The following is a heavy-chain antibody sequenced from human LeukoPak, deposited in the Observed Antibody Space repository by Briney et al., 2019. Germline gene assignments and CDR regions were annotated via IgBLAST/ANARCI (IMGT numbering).Heavy chain of an antibody. Sequence: ASVKVSCKASGYTFTSYGISWVRQAPGQGLEWMGWISAYNGNTNYAQKLQGRVTMTTDTSTSTAYMELRSLRSDDTAVYYCARGMAGAVAGTYAFGYWGQGTLVTVSS. CDR1: GYTFTSYG. D-gene: IGHD6-19*01. J-gene: IGHJ4*02. CDR3: ARGMAGAVAGTYAFGY. V-gene: IGHV1-18*01. CDR2: ISAYNGNT.